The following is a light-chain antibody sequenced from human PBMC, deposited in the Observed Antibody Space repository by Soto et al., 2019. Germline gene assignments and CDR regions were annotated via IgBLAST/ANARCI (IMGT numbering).Light chain of an antibody. J-gene: IGLJ1*01. V-gene: IGLV2-14*01. CDR1: SSDVGGYNY. CDR3: SSYTSSSTYV. CDR2: DVS. Sequence: QSALTQPASVSGSPGQSITISCTGTSSDVGGYNYVSWYQQHPGKAPKLMIYDVSNQPSGVSNRFSGSKSGNTASLTISGLQAEDEADYYCSSYTSSSTYVFGTRTKLTVL.